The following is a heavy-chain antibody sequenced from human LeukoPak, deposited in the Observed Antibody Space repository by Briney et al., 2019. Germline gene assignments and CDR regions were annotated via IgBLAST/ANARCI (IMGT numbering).Heavy chain of an antibody. Sequence: GGSLRLSCAASGFTFSSHWMHWVRQAPGKGLVWVSRINSDGRSTSYVDSVAGRFTISRDNAKNTLYLQMNSLRAEDTAVYYCARGNYYDSSGPGGYWGQGTMVTVSS. J-gene: IGHJ4*02. CDR3: ARGNYYDSSGPGGY. V-gene: IGHV3-74*01. CDR2: INSDGRST. CDR1: GFTFSSHW. D-gene: IGHD3-22*01.